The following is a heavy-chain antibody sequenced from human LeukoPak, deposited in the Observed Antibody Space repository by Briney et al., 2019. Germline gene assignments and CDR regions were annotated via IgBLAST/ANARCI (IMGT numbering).Heavy chain of an antibody. CDR1: GFTVSSNY. CDR3: ARDSMIVGWYFQH. CDR2: ISSGGST. V-gene: IGHV3-66*01. D-gene: IGHD3-22*01. J-gene: IGHJ1*01. Sequence: AGGSLRLSCAASGFTVSSNYMSWVRQAPGKGLEWVSVISSGGSTNYADSVKGRFTISRDNSKNTLNLQMNSPRAEDTAVYYCARDSMIVGWYFQHWGQGTLVTVSS.